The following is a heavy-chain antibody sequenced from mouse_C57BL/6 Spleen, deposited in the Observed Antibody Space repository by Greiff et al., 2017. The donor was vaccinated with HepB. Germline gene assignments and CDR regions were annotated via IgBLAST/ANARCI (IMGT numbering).Heavy chain of an antibody. CDR1: GFNIKDDY. Sequence: VQLQQSGAELVRPGASVKLSCTASGFNIKDDYMHWVKQRPEQGLEWIGWIDPENGDTEYASKFQGKATITADTSSNTAYLQLSSLTSEDTAVYYCTTYDYDGDYYAMDYWGQGTSVTVSS. CDR2: IDPENGDT. V-gene: IGHV14-4*01. CDR3: TTYDYDGDYYAMDY. J-gene: IGHJ4*01. D-gene: IGHD2-4*01.